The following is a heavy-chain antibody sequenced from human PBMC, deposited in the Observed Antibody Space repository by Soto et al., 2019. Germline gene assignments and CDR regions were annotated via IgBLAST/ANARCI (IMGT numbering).Heavy chain of an antibody. J-gene: IGHJ6*02. Sequence: QVQLVQSGAEVKKPGSSVKVSCKASGGTFSSYTISWVREAPGQGLEWMGRIIPILGIANYAQKFQGRVTITADKSMSTAYMELSSLRSEDTAVYYCARHPIVVVPADRADYYHGMDVWPQGTTVTVSS. V-gene: IGHV1-69*02. CDR1: GGTFSSYT. D-gene: IGHD2-2*01. CDR2: IIPILGIA. CDR3: ARHPIVVVPADRADYYHGMDV.